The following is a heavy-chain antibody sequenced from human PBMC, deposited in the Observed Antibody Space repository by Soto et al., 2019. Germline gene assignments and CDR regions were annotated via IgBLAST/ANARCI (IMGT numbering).Heavy chain of an antibody. V-gene: IGHV3-23*01. Sequence: EVQLLESGGGLVQPGGCLRLSCAASGFTFSCYYMSWARQAPGKGLEWGTTMSGAGGSTYYADSVKGRFTISRDNSKNTLYLQMNSLRAEDTAVYYCVNRTGFDYWGQGTLVTVSS. J-gene: IGHJ4*02. CDR3: VNRTGFDY. CDR1: GFTFSCYY. CDR2: MSGAGGST.